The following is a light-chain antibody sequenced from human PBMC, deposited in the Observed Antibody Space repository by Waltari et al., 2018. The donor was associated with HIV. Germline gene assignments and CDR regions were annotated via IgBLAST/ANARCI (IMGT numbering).Light chain of an antibody. V-gene: IGLV1-51*01. J-gene: IGLJ3*02. Sequence: QSVLTQPPSVSAAPGEKVTISCAASNSNIGNGYVSWYKHLPGAAPKLLIYDNNKRPSGIPDRFAGSKSGTSATLDITGLQTGDEADYYCGTWDRTLSGGVFGGGTKLTVL. CDR3: GTWDRTLSGGV. CDR1: NSNIGNGY. CDR2: DNN.